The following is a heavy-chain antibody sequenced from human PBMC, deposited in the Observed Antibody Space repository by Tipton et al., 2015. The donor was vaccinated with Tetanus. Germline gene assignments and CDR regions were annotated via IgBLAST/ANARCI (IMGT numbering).Heavy chain of an antibody. CDR1: GFTFSSYA. CDR3: ARDHRLSASYAGWFDP. Sequence: LRLSCAASGFTFSSYAMSWVRQPPGKGLEWIGNVYSSGSTYYNPSLKGRVTISVDTSTTQFSLRLNSVTAADTAIYYCARDHRLSASYAGWFDPWGQGTLVTVSS. CDR2: VYSSGST. J-gene: IGHJ5*02. D-gene: IGHD1-26*01. V-gene: IGHV4-59*01.